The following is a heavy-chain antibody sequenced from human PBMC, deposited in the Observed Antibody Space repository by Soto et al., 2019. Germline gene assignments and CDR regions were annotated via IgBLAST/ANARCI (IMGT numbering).Heavy chain of an antibody. D-gene: IGHD2-2*01. J-gene: IGHJ6*02. Sequence: SETLSLTCTVSGGSISSYYWGWIRQPPGRGLEWIGSIYYSGSTYYNPSLKSRVTISVDTSKNQFSLKLSSVTAADTAVYYCARRGPLGQLPNYYYYYGMDVWGQGTTVTVSS. V-gene: IGHV4-39*01. CDR3: ARRGPLGQLPNYYYYYGMDV. CDR2: IYYSGST. CDR1: GGSISSYY.